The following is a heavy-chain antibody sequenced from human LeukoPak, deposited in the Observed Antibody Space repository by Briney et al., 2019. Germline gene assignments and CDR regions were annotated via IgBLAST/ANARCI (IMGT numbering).Heavy chain of an antibody. CDR3: AKNRGHCVDGVCQNYYYLDV. V-gene: IGHV3-23*01. CDR1: GFAFISFA. D-gene: IGHD2-8*02. J-gene: IGHJ6*03. CDR2: VSGSYGRT. Sequence: GSLNLSCAASGFAFISFAMTWVRQGQGQGLEWVSTVSGSYGRTAYEDSVKGRFTISRDNLKNTLYLQMNGLRAEDTAVYYCAKNRGHCVDGVCQNYYYLDVWGRETTVSLSS.